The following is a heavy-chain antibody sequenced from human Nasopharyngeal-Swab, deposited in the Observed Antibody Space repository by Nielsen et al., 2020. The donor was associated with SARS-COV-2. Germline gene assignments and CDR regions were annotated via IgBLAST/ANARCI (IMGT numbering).Heavy chain of an antibody. D-gene: IGHD5-12*01. J-gene: IGHJ6*02. Sequence: SGFTFSNYAMHWVRQAPGEELEWMAVISYDGNDKYYADSVKGRFTISRDNSKNTVFLQMNSLRAEDTAVYYCAKEDLSGYDSTSYYGMDVWGQGTTVTVSS. CDR3: AKEDLSGYDSTSYYGMDV. CDR2: ISYDGNDK. V-gene: IGHV3-30*18. CDR1: GFTFSNYA.